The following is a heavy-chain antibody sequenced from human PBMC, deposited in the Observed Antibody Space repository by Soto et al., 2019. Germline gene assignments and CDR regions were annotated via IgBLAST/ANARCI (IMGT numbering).Heavy chain of an antibody. D-gene: IGHD3-22*01. CDR2: IYYSGST. CDR1: GGSISSGAYY. Sequence: QVQLQESGPGLVKPSQTLSLTCTVSGGSISSGAYYWSWIRQHPGKGLEWIGYIYYSGSTYYNPCLESRVTLSVDTSRKQFSLKVSSVTAADPAVYYCARANYFESSGPFDYWGPGTLVTVSS. J-gene: IGHJ4*02. V-gene: IGHV4-31*03. CDR3: ARANYFESSGPFDY.